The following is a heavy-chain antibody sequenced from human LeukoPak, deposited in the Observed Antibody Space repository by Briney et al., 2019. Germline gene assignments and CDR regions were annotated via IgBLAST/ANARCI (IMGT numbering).Heavy chain of an antibody. Sequence: GGSLRLSCAASGFTFSSYWMSWVRQAPGKGLEWVSYISSSGSSIYYADSVKGRFTISRDNAKNSLYLQTNSLRAEDTAVYYCARVRPYCSGGSCYSMDYWGQGTLVTVSS. J-gene: IGHJ4*02. CDR2: ISSSGSSI. CDR1: GFTFSSYW. D-gene: IGHD2-15*01. CDR3: ARVRPYCSGGSCYSMDY. V-gene: IGHV3-48*04.